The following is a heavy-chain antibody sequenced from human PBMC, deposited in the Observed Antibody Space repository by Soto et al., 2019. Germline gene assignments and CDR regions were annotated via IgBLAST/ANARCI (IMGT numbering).Heavy chain of an antibody. J-gene: IGHJ4*02. Sequence: QVQLVQSGAEVRKPGSSVKVSCKASGGTFTTYDISWVRQAPGQGVEWMGGIIPLFDATKYAQKFQGRVTITADKATGTAYMELSGLRSEDTAMYYCARDRSSSWYNGTFYFDSWGQGTLVTVSS. CDR3: ARDRSSSWYNGTFYFDS. CDR1: GGTFTTYD. D-gene: IGHD6-19*01. CDR2: IIPLFDAT. V-gene: IGHV1-69*06.